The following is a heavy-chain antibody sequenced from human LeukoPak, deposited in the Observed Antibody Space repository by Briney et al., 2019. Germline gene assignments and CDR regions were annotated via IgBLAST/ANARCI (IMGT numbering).Heavy chain of an antibody. CDR2: IKQDGSEK. Sequence: GGPLRLSCAASGFSFSSYWMGWVRQAPGKGMEWVANIKQDGSEKYYVDSVKGRFTISRDNAKNSLYLQMNSLRAEDTAVYYCARDAVLSSTNYYYMDVWGKGTTVTVSS. D-gene: IGHD2-2*01. CDR3: ARDAVLSSTNYYYMDV. V-gene: IGHV3-7*01. J-gene: IGHJ6*03. CDR1: GFSFSSYW.